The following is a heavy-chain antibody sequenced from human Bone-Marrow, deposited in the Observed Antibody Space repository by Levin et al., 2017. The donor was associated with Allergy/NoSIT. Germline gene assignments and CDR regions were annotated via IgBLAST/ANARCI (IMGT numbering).Heavy chain of an antibody. CDR2: ISSDSSKI. V-gene: IGHV3-48*02. D-gene: IGHD1-1*01. CDR3: SRGTGSGDWLIDY. Sequence: GGSLRLSCEASKFTFSGYSMNWLRQAPGKGLEWVSYISSDSSKIDYADSAKGRFTISRDNAQNSLYLQMNNLRDEDTALYYCSRGTGSGDWLIDYWGQGTLVTVSS. J-gene: IGHJ4*02. CDR1: KFTFSGYS.